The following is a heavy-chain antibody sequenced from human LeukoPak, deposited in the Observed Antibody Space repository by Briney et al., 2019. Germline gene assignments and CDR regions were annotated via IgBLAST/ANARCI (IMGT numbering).Heavy chain of an antibody. J-gene: IGHJ4*02. CDR3: AKDILDVVVVAATLLISGFDY. Sequence: GGSLRLSCAASGFTFSSYGMHWVRQAPGKGLEWVAVISYDGSNKYYADSVEGRFTISRDNSKNTLYLQMNSLRAEDTAVYYCAKDILDVVVVAATLLISGFDYWGQGTLVTVSS. D-gene: IGHD2-15*01. CDR1: GFTFSSYG. CDR2: ISYDGSNK. V-gene: IGHV3-30*18.